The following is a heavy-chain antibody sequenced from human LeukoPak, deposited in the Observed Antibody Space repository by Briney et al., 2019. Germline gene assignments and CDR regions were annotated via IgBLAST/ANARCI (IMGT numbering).Heavy chain of an antibody. J-gene: IGHJ1*01. CDR1: GYSISSGYY. D-gene: IGHD6-19*01. Sequence: SETLSLTCTVSGYSISSGYYWSWIRQPPGKGLEWIGYIYYSGSTNYNPSLKSRVTISVDTSKNQFSLKLSSVTAADTAVYYCARMGSGWYDGYFQHWGQGTLVTVSS. V-gene: IGHV4-61*01. CDR2: IYYSGST. CDR3: ARMGSGWYDGYFQH.